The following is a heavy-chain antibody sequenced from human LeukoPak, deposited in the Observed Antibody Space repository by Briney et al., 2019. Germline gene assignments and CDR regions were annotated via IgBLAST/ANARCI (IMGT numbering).Heavy chain of an antibody. CDR3: AHVSYAKYGLFDN. CDR1: GFSLSSTGVG. D-gene: IGHD3-10*01. CDR2: IYWNDDK. J-gene: IGHJ4*02. V-gene: IGHV2-5*01. Sequence: SGPTLVNPTQTRTLTCTFSGFSLSSTGVGLAWSRQPPEKALEWLALIYWNDDKYCSPSLKTRLTITKDTSTDQVVLTMTNMDRVDTATYYCAHVSYAKYGLFDNWGQGTLVTVSS.